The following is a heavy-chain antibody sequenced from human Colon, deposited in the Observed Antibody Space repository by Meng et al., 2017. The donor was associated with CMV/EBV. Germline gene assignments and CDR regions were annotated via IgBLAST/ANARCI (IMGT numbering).Heavy chain of an antibody. Sequence: GESLKISCAASGFSFSGSAIHWVRQASGKGLEWVGRIRSKGKNYATTYGSPVKGRFTISRDDSDNMAYLQMNSLKSEDSAVYYCTRDLEEVVGAITSDYWGQGTLVTVSS. CDR1: GFSFSGSA. CDR2: IRSKGKNYAT. CDR3: TRDLEEVVGAITSDY. J-gene: IGHJ4*02. D-gene: IGHD1-26*01. V-gene: IGHV3-73*01.